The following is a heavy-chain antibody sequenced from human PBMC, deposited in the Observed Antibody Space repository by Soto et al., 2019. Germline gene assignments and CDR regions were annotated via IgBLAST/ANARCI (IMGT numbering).Heavy chain of an antibody. CDR2: ISGSGGSI. CDR3: ARVVPEYGSAPPRFDF. J-gene: IGHJ4*02. Sequence: GSLRLSCAASGFTFGIYAMSWVRQAPGKGLEWVSSISGSGGSIYYAHSVKGRFTISRDKTKNTLDLQMNSLRAEDTAVYHCARVVPEYGSAPPRFDFWGEGTVV. CDR1: GFTFGIYA. V-gene: IGHV3-23*01. D-gene: IGHD6-25*01.